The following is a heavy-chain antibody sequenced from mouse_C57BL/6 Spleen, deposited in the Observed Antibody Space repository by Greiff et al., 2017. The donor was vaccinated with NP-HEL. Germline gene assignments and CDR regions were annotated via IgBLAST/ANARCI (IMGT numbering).Heavy chain of an antibody. Sequence: VQLVESGAELARPGASVKMSCKASGYTFTSYTMHWVKQRPGQGLEWIGYINPSSGYTKYNQKFKDKATLTADKSSSTAYMQLSSLTSEDSAVYYCARSDGHRGYFDYWGQGTTLTVSS. D-gene: IGHD2-3*01. CDR1: GYTFTSYT. CDR3: ARSDGHRGYFDY. J-gene: IGHJ2*01. V-gene: IGHV1-4*01. CDR2: INPSSGYT.